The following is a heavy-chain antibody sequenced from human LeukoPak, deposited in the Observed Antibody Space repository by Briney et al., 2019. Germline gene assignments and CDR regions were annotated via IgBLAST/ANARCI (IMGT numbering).Heavy chain of an antibody. V-gene: IGHV3-23*01. J-gene: IGHJ3*02. CDR1: GFTFSSYD. CDR2: ISLSTDGT. CDR3: AKALTRWAFDI. Sequence: GGPLRLSCAASGFTFSSYDMSWVRQAPGKGLEWVSSISLSTDGTTYADSVKGRFTISTDNAKKTIYLQMDSLRVEDMAIYYCAKALTRWAFDIWGQGTMVTVSS. D-gene: IGHD3-16*01.